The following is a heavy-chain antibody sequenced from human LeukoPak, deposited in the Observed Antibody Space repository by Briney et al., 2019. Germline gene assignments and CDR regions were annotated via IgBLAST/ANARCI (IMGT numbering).Heavy chain of an antibody. CDR3: ARGLTKNSSGRY. Sequence: GGSLRLSCSASGFTFSNYWMSWVRQAPGKGLEWVANIKQDESEKYYVDSVKGRFTISRDNAKSSLYLQMNSLRAEDTAVYYCARGLTKNSSGRYWGQGTLVTASS. CDR1: GFTFSNYW. D-gene: IGHD6-19*01. CDR2: IKQDESEK. J-gene: IGHJ4*02. V-gene: IGHV3-7*01.